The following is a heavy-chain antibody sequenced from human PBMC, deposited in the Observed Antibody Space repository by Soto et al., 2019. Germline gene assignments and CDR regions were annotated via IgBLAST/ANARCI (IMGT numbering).Heavy chain of an antibody. CDR2: ISYDGSNK. Sequence: PGGSLRLSCAASGFTFSSYAMHWVRQAPGKGLEWVAVISYDGSNKYYADSVKGRFTISRDNSKNTLYLQMNSLRAEDTAVYYCARVDVVVVAATRGSYYYYGMDVWGQETTVTVSS. J-gene: IGHJ6*02. V-gene: IGHV3-30-3*01. CDR3: ARVDVVVVAATRGSYYYYGMDV. CDR1: GFTFSSYA. D-gene: IGHD2-15*01.